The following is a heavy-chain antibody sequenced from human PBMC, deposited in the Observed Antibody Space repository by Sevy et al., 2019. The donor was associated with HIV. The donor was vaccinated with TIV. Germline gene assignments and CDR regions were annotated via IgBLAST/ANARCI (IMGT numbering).Heavy chain of an antibody. J-gene: IGHJ4*02. CDR1: GFTFSSYW. D-gene: IGHD3-3*01. Sequence: GGSLRLSCAASGFTFSSYWMHWVRQAPGKGLVWVSRISSAGSSTNYADSVKGRFTISRDNAKNTLYLQMNSLRAEDTAVYYCARHRGRVVDYWGQGTLVTVSS. CDR3: ARHRGRVVDY. V-gene: IGHV3-74*01. CDR2: ISSAGSST.